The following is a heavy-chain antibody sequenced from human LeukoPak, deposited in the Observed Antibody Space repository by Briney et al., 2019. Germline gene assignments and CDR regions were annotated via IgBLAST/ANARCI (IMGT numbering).Heavy chain of an antibody. D-gene: IGHD2-2*01. Sequence: ASVKVSCKASGYTFTSYGISWVRQAPGQGLEWMGWISAYNGNTNYAQILQGRVSMTTDTTASTAYMELRSLRSGDTAVYYCATSHGEHQLLYYFDQWGQGTLVTVSS. CDR1: GYTFTSYG. V-gene: IGHV1-18*01. CDR2: ISAYNGNT. J-gene: IGHJ4*02. CDR3: ATSHGEHQLLYYFDQ.